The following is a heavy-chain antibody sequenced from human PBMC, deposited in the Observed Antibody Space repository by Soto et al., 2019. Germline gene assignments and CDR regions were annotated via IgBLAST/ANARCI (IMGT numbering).Heavy chain of an antibody. D-gene: IGHD3-9*01. J-gene: IGHJ3*02. CDR3: ARESNYDISLGSFDI. CDR1: GGSISSYS. CDR2: IYYSGST. Sequence: SETLSLTCTVSGGSISSYSWSWFRQPPGKGLEWIGYIYYSGSTNYNPSLKSRVTISVDTSKNQFSLKLSSVTAADTAVYYCARESNYDISLGSFDIWGQGTMVTVSS. V-gene: IGHV4-59*01.